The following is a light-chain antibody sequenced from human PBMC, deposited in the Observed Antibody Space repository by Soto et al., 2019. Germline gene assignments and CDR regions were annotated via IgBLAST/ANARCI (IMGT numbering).Light chain of an antibody. CDR3: QHSYNTPRT. V-gene: IGKV1-39*01. CDR2: NAS. J-gene: IGKJ1*01. Sequence: DIQMTQSPSTLSASVGDTVTITCRASHTISNFLNWYQQKPGRAPKLLIYNASSLQSGVPSRFSGSGSGTDFTLTISSLQPEDFATYYCQHSYNTPRTFGQGTKVDIK. CDR1: HTISNF.